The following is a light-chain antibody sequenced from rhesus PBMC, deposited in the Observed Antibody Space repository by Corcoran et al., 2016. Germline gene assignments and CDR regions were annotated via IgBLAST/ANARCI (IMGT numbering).Light chain of an antibody. Sequence: DVVMTQSPLFLSITPGQPASISCRSSQSLVHSNGKTYLSWYQQKSGQPPRRLVYEVSKRDAGVPDRFSGRGEGTDFTLKIRRVEAEDAGIYYCGQGTNIPFTFGPGTKLEIK. J-gene: IGKJ3*01. V-gene: IGKV2-65*01. CDR1: QSLVHSNGKTY. CDR3: GQGTNIPFT. CDR2: EVS.